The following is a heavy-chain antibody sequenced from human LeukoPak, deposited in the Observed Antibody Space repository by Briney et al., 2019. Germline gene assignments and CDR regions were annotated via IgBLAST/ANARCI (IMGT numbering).Heavy chain of an antibody. J-gene: IGHJ4*02. CDR2: ISWNSGNT. CDR1: GFTFNDYA. CDR3: AKDLWYAAYYFDF. D-gene: IGHD3-10*01. Sequence: GRSLRLSCAASGFTFNDYAMHWVRQAPGKGLEWVSGISWNSGNTGYADSVKGRFTISRDNAKNSLYLQMNSLRTEDTALYYCAKDLWYAAYYFDFWGQGTLVTVSS. V-gene: IGHV3-9*01.